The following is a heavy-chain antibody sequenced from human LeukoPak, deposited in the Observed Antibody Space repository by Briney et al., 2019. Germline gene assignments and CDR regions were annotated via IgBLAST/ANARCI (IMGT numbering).Heavy chain of an antibody. CDR2: IYYSGST. CDR3: ARTPIEMAYYYYGMDV. D-gene: IGHD5-24*01. Sequence: SETLSLTCTVSGGSISSYYWSWIRQPPGKGQEWIGYIYYSGSTNYNPSLKSRVTISVDTSKNQFSLKLSSVTAADTAVYYCARTPIEMAYYYYGMDVWGQGTTVTVSS. CDR1: GGSISSYY. J-gene: IGHJ6*02. V-gene: IGHV4-59*08.